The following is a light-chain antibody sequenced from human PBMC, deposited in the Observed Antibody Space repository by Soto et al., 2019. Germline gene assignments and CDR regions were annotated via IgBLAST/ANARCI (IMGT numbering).Light chain of an antibody. CDR1: QTISTY. CDR2: DAS. CDR3: QQYDNLPPFT. J-gene: IGKJ3*01. Sequence: DIQMTQSPSSLSASVGDRVTITCRASQTISTYLNWYQQKPGKAPKLLIYDASNLETGVPSRFSGSGSGTDFTFTISSLQPEDIATYYCQQYDNLPPFTFGPGTKVDIK. V-gene: IGKV1-33*01.